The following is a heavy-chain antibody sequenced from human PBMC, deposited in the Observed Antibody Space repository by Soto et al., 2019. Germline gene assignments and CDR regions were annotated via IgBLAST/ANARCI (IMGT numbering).Heavy chain of an antibody. V-gene: IGHV3-30-3*01. D-gene: IGHD5-12*01. Sequence: QVQLVESGGGVVQPGRSLRLSCAASGFTFSSYAMHWVRQAPGKGLEWVAVISYDGSNKYYADSVKGRFTISRDNSKKTLYLQMNSLRAEDTAVYYCAGSVIVATMGGDYWGQGTLVTVSS. CDR1: GFTFSSYA. CDR3: AGSVIVATMGGDY. J-gene: IGHJ4*02. CDR2: ISYDGSNK.